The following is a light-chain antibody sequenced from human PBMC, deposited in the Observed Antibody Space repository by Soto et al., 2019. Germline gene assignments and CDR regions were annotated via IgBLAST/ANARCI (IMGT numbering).Light chain of an antibody. Sequence: QTVVTQEPSLTVSPGGTVTLTCASITGAVTSGSYPNWLQQKPGQAPRSRIYSTSNKHSWTPARFSGSLLGCQAALTLSGALPEDEAEYYCLLYYGGAQVVFGGGTKLTVL. CDR1: TGAVTSGSY. CDR3: LLYYGGAQVV. J-gene: IGLJ2*01. V-gene: IGLV7-43*01. CDR2: STS.